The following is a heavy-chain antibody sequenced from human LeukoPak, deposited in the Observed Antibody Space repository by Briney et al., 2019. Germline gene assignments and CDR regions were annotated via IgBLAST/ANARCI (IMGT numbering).Heavy chain of an antibody. CDR3: ARDQDGSGSYYNVAWFDP. CDR1: GGSISSYY. Sequence: SEILSLTCTVSGGSISSYYWSWIRQPAGKGLEWIGRIYTSGSTNYNPSLKSRVTMSVDTSRNQFSLKLSSVTAADTAVYYCARDQDGSGSYYNVAWFDPWGQGTLVTVSS. D-gene: IGHD3-10*01. CDR2: IYTSGST. V-gene: IGHV4-4*07. J-gene: IGHJ5*02.